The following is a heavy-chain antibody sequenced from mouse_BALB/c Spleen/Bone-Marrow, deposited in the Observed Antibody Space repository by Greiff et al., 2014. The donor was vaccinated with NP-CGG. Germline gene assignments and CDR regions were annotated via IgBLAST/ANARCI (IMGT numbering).Heavy chain of an antibody. Sequence: QVQLQQSGAELMKPGASVKISCKATGYTFSRYWIEWVKQRPGHGLEWIGEILPGNGDTNYNENFKGKATFTADTSSNTAYMQLSSLTSEDSAVYYCVRFHYYFDYWGQGTPLTVSS. CDR2: ILPGNGDT. CDR1: GYTFSRYW. J-gene: IGHJ2*01. V-gene: IGHV1-9*01. CDR3: VRFHYYFDY.